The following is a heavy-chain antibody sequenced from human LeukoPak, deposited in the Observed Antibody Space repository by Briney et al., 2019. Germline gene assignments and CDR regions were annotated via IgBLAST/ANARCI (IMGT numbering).Heavy chain of an antibody. V-gene: IGHV6-1*01. CDR1: GDSVSSNSAA. D-gene: IGHD2-8*02. CDR2: TYYRSKWYN. CDR3: ARESVVYAIQANDAFDI. J-gene: IGHJ3*02. Sequence: SQTLSLTCALSGDSVSSNSAAWNWIRQSPSRGLEWRGRTYYRSKWYNDYAVSVKSRITINPDTSKNQFSLQLNSVTPEDTAVYYCARESVVYAIQANDAFDIWGQGTMVTVSS.